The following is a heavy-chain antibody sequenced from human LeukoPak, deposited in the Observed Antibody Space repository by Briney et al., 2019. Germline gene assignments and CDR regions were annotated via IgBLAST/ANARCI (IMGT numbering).Heavy chain of an antibody. J-gene: IGHJ5*02. D-gene: IGHD3-10*01. CDR1: GGTFSSYA. V-gene: IGHV1-69*06. CDR3: AREIQEGTMVRGVIEVSFDP. CDR2: IIPIFGTA. Sequence: GASVKVSCKASGGTFSSYAISWVRQAPGQGLEWMGGIIPIFGTANYAQKFQGRVTITADKSTSTAYMELSSLRSEDTAVYYCAREIQEGTMVRGVIEVSFDPWGQGTLVTVSS.